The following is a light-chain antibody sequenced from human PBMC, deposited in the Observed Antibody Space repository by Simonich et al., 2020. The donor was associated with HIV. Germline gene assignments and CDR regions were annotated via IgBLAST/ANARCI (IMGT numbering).Light chain of an antibody. CDR1: QSLSSN. Sequence: EILMTQSPATLSVSPGERATLSCRASQSLSSNLAWYQQKPGQAPRLLIYDASNRATGIPARFSGSGSGTDFTLTISSLEPEDFAVYYCQQRYSWPPLTFGGGTNVEI. CDR2: DAS. J-gene: IGKJ4*01. CDR3: QQRYSWPPLT. V-gene: IGKV3-11*01.